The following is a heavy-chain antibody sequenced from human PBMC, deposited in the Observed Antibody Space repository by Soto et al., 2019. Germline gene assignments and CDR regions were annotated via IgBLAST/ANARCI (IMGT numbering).Heavy chain of an antibody. CDR2: VFHSGTT. D-gene: IGHD3-22*01. J-gene: IGHJ5*02. V-gene: IGHV4-38-2*02. Sequence: SETLSLTCTVSGYSINSGFFWGWIRQPPGKGLEWIGSVFHSGTTYITPSLRSRVSISVDTSKNQFSLDLRSVSAADTAVYYCARVGPWVPYYYDSSPYTFENWFDPWGQGTLVTVSS. CDR1: GYSINSGFF. CDR3: ARVGPWVPYYYDSSPYTFENWFDP.